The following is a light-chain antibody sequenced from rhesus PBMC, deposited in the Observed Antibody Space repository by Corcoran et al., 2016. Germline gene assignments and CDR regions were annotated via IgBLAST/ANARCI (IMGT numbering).Light chain of an antibody. CDR2: QVS. CDR3: MQGTPLPYS. CDR1: QSLIHRDGKAY. J-gene: IGKJ2*01. V-gene: IGKV2S8*01. Sequence: DVVLTQSPLSLPITPGQSASISCRASQSLIHRDGKAYLNWLQQKTGQPPRRLIYQVSNRDSGVPDRFSGSGAGTEVTLKISRVEAEDVGVYYFMQGTPLPYSFGQGTKVEIK.